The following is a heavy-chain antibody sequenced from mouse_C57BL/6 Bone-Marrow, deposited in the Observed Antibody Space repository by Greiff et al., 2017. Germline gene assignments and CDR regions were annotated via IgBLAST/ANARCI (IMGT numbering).Heavy chain of an antibody. V-gene: IGHV1-69*01. J-gene: IGHJ2*01. CDR2: IDPSDSYT. CDR1: GYTFTSYW. D-gene: IGHD3-2*02. CDR3: VRLSDR. Sequence: QVQLQQPGAELVMPGASVKLSCKASGYTFTSYWMHWVKQRPGQGLEWIGEIDPSDSYTNYNQKFKGKSTFTVDKSSSTAYMQLSSLTAEDSAVYYCVRLSDRWGQGTTLTVSS.